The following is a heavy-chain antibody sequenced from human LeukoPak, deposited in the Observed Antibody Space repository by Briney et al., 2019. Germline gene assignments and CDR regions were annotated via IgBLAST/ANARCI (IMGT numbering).Heavy chain of an antibody. D-gene: IGHD6-6*01. Sequence: ASVKVSCMASGYTFSNYPIGWVRQAPGQGLEWMGWISAYNGNTKYAQNLQGRVTMTTDTSTSTAYMELRSLRPDDTAVYYCARVRSSSSPDYYYYGLDVWGQGTTVTVSS. J-gene: IGHJ6*02. CDR2: ISAYNGNT. CDR1: GYTFSNYP. CDR3: ARVRSSSSPDYYYYGLDV. V-gene: IGHV1-18*01.